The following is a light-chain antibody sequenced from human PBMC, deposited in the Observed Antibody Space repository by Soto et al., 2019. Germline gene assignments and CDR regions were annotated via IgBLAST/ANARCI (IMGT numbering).Light chain of an antibody. V-gene: IGKV1-9*01. Sequence: DIHLTQSPSPLSASVGDRVTITCRASQGISQYVAWYQQKPGKAPKLLIYAAVVLQGGIPSRFSGRGSATEFILTISGLQPEDFAAYYCQQVNYYPFTFGGGTRVEIK. CDR3: QQVNYYPFT. CDR1: QGISQY. CDR2: AAV. J-gene: IGKJ4*01.